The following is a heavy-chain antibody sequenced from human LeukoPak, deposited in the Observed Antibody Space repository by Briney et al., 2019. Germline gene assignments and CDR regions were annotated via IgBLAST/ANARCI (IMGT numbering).Heavy chain of an antibody. J-gene: IGHJ3*02. V-gene: IGHV1-2*02. Sequence: ASVKVACKASGFPFNGYYMHWVRQAPGQGLEWMGWINPNSGDANYAQKFQGRVTMTRDTSISTAYMEQRRLRSDDTAVYHCAREGDSSADAFDIWGQGTMVTVSS. CDR2: INPNSGDA. CDR1: GFPFNGYY. D-gene: IGHD3-22*01. CDR3: AREGDSSADAFDI.